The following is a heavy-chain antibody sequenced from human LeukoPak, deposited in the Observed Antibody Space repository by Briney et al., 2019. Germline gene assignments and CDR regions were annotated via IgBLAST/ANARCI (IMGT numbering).Heavy chain of an antibody. CDR2: IIPIFGTA. Sequence: SVKVSCKASGGTFSSYAISWVRQAPGQGLEWMGGIIPIFGTANYAQKFQGRVTINADESTSTAYMELSSLRSKDTAVYYCAREPPNCSSTSCYSVGAFDIWGQGTMVTVSS. D-gene: IGHD2-2*02. J-gene: IGHJ3*02. V-gene: IGHV1-69*13. CDR1: GGTFSSYA. CDR3: AREPPNCSSTSCYSVGAFDI.